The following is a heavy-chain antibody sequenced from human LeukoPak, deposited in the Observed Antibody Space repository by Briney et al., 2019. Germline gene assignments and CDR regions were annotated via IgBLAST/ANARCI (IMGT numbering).Heavy chain of an antibody. D-gene: IGHD3-22*01. CDR3: ARGTMIGFLSWYDY. CDR1: GFTFSSYA. V-gene: IGHV3-23*01. Sequence: GGSLRLSCAASGFTFSSYAMSWVRQAPGKGLEWVSAISGSGGSTYYADSVKGRFTISRDNSKNTLYLQMNSLRAEDTAVYYCARGTMIGFLSWYDYWGQGTLVTVSS. CDR2: ISGSGGST. J-gene: IGHJ4*02.